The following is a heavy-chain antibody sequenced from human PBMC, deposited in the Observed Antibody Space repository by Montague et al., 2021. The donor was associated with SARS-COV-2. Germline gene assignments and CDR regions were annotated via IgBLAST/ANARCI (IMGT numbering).Heavy chain of an antibody. D-gene: IGHD1-26*01. CDR2: TYHRSRWYN. CDR3: AYHSGSYVWFDP. J-gene: IGHJ5*02. Sequence: CAISGDSVSSPSRSWNWIRQSPSRGLEWVGRTYHRSRWYNDYATXLKSRIIINPDTSKNQFSLQLNSVTPEDTAVYYCAYHSGSYVWFDPWGQGTLVTVSS. CDR1: GDSVSSPSRS. V-gene: IGHV6-1*01.